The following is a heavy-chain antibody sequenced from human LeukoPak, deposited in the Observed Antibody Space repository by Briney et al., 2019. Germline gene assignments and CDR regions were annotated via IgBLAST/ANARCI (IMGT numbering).Heavy chain of an antibody. J-gene: IGHJ4*02. CDR2: LSGSGNAT. D-gene: IGHD5-24*01. Sequence: PGGSLRLSCAASGFAFTNFAMSWVRQAPGKGLEWVSALSGSGNATYYADFVRGRFTISRGNSKNILYLQMNSLLAEDTAVYFCASQMAATSHWGQGILVTVSS. CDR3: ASQMAATSH. V-gene: IGHV3-23*01. CDR1: GFAFTNFA.